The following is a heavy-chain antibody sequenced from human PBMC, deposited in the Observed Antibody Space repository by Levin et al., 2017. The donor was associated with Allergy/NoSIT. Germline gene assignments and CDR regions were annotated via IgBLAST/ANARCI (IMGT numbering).Heavy chain of an antibody. D-gene: IGHD3/OR15-3a*01. V-gene: IGHV3-11*01. CDR3: ARDRRYDLDY. CDR2: ISSSGSTI. Sequence: GESLKISCEASGFTFSDYWMSWVRQPSGKGLEWVSYISSSGSTIYYADSVKGRFTISRDNAKNSLYLQMNSLRAEDTAVYYCARDRRYDLDYWGQGTLVTVSS. J-gene: IGHJ4*02. CDR1: GFTFSDYW.